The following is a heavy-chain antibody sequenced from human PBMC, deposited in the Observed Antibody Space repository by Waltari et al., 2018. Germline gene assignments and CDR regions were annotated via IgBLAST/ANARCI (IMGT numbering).Heavy chain of an antibody. CDR1: GGSFSGYY. J-gene: IGHJ4*02. CDR3: ARGAGRYSSGWYVPFDY. V-gene: IGHV4-34*01. Sequence: QVQLQQWGAGLLKPSETLSLTCAVYGGSFSGYYWSWIRQPPGKGLEWIGEINHSGSTNYNPSRKSLVTISVDTSKNQFSLKLSSVTAADTAVYYCARGAGRYSSGWYVPFDYWGQGTLVTVSS. D-gene: IGHD6-19*01. CDR2: INHSGST.